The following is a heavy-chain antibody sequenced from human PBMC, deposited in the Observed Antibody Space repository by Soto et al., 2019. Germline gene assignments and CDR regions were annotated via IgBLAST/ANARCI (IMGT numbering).Heavy chain of an antibody. J-gene: IGHJ6*02. CDR2: IYYSGST. V-gene: IGHV4-59*08. CDR3: ARQGGSLGAYYYYGMDV. Sequence: SETLSLTCTVSGGSISSYYWSWIRQPPGKGLEWIGYIYYSGSTNYNPSLKSRVTISVDTSKNQFSLKLSSVTAADMAVYYCARQGGSLGAYYYYGMDVWGQGTTVTVSS. D-gene: IGHD1-26*01. CDR1: GGSISSYY.